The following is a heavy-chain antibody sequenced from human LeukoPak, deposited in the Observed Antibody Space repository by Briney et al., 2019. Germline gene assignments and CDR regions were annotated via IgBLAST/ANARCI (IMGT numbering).Heavy chain of an antibody. Sequence: PSETLSLTCAVYGGSFSGYYWSWIRQPPGKGLEWIGEINHSGSTNYNPSLKSRVTISVDTSKNQFSLKLSSVTAADTAVYYCARLGSSWYGGNDAFDIWGQGTMVTVSS. J-gene: IGHJ3*02. D-gene: IGHD6-13*01. CDR2: INHSGST. CDR3: ARLGSSWYGGNDAFDI. CDR1: GGSFSGYY. V-gene: IGHV4-34*01.